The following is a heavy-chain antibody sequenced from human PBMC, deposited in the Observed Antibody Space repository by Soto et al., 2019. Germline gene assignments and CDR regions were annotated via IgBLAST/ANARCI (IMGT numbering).Heavy chain of an antibody. CDR3: ARDQAATVDRHYFDY. D-gene: IGHD4-4*01. CDR2: IYHSGGG. Sequence: SETLSLTCSVSGVSVISGGHYWNWIRQFPGKGLEWIGYIYHSGGGYYNPSLKSRASMSVDTSKNEFSLRLASVTAADTAVYFSARDQAATVDRHYFDYWGQGALVTVSS. J-gene: IGHJ4*02. V-gene: IGHV4-31*03. CDR1: GVSVISGGHY.